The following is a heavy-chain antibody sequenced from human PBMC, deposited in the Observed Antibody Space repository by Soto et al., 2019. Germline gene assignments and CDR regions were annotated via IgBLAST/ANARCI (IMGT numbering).Heavy chain of an antibody. CDR3: ARPGIFGVVPKGSPYYYYGTDV. CDR1: GYTFTSYY. V-gene: IGHV1-46*01. D-gene: IGHD3-3*01. J-gene: IGHJ6*02. CDR2: INHSGGST. Sequence: ASVKVSCKASGYTFTSYYMHWVRQAPGQGLEWMGIINHSGGSTSYAQKFQGRVTMTRDTSTSTVYMELSSLRSEDTAVYYCARPGIFGVVPKGSPYYYYGTDVWGQGTTVTVSS.